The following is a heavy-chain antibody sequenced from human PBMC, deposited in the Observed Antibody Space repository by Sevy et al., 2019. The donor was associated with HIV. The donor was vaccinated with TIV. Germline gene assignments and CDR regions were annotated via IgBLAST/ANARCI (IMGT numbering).Heavy chain of an antibody. CDR2: MWYDGNNK. CDR3: ARGPSLIVAGAAGYLDY. CDR1: GFTFSSFG. Sequence: GGSLRLSCTASGFTFSSFGIHWVRQPPGKGLEWVALMWYDGNNKYYADSVKGRFTISRDSSKNTLYLQMNNLRAEDTAVYYCARGPSLIVAGAAGYLDYWGQGTLVTVSS. V-gene: IGHV3-33*01. J-gene: IGHJ4*02. D-gene: IGHD2-21*01.